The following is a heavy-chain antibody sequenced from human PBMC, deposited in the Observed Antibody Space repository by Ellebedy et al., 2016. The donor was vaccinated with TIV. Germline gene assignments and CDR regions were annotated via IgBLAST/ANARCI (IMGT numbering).Heavy chain of an antibody. CDR1: GFTFSSYA. D-gene: IGHD5-24*01. Sequence: GESLKISXAASGFTFSSYAMSWVRQAPGKGLVWVSRINYDGSSRTYADSVQGRFTVSRDNAKKTLYLQMNSLRSEDTGVYYCTRELAMANAYFDNWGPGTLVAVSS. CDR3: TRELAMANAYFDN. CDR2: INYDGSSR. V-gene: IGHV3-74*03. J-gene: IGHJ4*02.